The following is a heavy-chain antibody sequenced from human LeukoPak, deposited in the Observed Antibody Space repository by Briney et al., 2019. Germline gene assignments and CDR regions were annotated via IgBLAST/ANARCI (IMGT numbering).Heavy chain of an antibody. D-gene: IGHD3-22*01. Sequence: SETLSLTCAVYGGSFSGYYWSWIRQPPGKGLEWIGTIYYSGRTYYSPSLKSRVTMSVDPSNNQFSLNLRSVTAADTALYYCARRRYYDGSGYLEWGQGTLLSVSS. CDR3: ARRRYYDGSGYLE. V-gene: IGHV4-34*01. CDR2: IYYSGRT. J-gene: IGHJ1*01. CDR1: GGSFSGYY.